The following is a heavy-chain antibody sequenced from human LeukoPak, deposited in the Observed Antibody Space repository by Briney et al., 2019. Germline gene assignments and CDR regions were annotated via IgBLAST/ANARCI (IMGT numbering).Heavy chain of an antibody. CDR1: GGSFSGYY. J-gene: IGHJ4*02. CDR2: INHSGST. CDR3: ARGGQQLVGGYFDY. V-gene: IGHV4-34*01. D-gene: IGHD6-13*01. Sequence: SETLSLTCAVYGGSFSGYYWSWIRQPPGKGLEWIGEINHSGSTNYSPSLNSRVTISVDTSKNQFSLKLSSVTAADTAVYYCARGGQQLVGGYFDYWGQGTLVTVSS.